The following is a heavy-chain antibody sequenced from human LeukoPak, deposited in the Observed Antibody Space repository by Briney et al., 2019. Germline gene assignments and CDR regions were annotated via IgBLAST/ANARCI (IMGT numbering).Heavy chain of an antibody. CDR2: IVVGSGNT. Sequence: SVKVSCKASGFTFTSSAMQWVRQARGQRLEWIGWIVVGSGNTNYAQKFQERVTITRDMSTSTAYMELSSLRSEDTAVYYCAAGHVLLYSSGWHYFDYWGQGTLVTVSS. CDR1: GFTFTSSA. J-gene: IGHJ4*02. V-gene: IGHV1-58*02. CDR3: AAGHVLLYSSGWHYFDY. D-gene: IGHD6-19*01.